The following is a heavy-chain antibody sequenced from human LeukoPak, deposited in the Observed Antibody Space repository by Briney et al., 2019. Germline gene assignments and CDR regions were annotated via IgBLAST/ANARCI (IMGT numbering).Heavy chain of an antibody. Sequence: GRSLRLSCAASGSTFSSYAMHWVRQAPGKGQAWVAVISYDGSNKFYADSVKGRFTLSRDNSKNTLYLQMNSLRIEDTAVYYCGRGSVGFGELNYWGQGTLVTVSS. D-gene: IGHD3-10*01. CDR1: GSTFSSYA. V-gene: IGHV3-30-3*01. CDR2: ISYDGSNK. J-gene: IGHJ4*02. CDR3: GRGSVGFGELNY.